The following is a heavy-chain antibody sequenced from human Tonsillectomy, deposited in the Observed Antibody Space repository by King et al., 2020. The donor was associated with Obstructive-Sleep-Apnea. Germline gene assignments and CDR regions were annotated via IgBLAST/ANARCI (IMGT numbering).Heavy chain of an antibody. CDR1: GGSISSGDYY. CDR2: IYYSGST. Sequence: MQLQESGPGLVKPSQTLSLTCTVSGGSISSGDYYWSWIRQPPGEGLEWIGYIYYSGSTSYNPSLKSRVTISVDASENQFSLKLSAVTAADTAVYYCARVYYGSGSLYYFDYWGQGTLVTVSS. CDR3: ARVYYGSGSLYYFDY. J-gene: IGHJ4*02. D-gene: IGHD3-10*01. V-gene: IGHV4-30-4*01.